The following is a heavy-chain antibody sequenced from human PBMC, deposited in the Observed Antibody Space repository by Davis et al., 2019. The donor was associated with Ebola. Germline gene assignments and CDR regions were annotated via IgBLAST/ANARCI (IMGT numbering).Heavy chain of an antibody. D-gene: IGHD5-12*01. CDR2: ISGSGGST. Sequence: GESLKISCAASGFTFSSYAMSWVRQAPGKGLEWVSAISGSGGSTYYADSVKGRFTISRDNSKNTLYLQMNSLRAEDTAVYYCAKALYSGYVDYTAMAPFDYWGQGTLVTVSS. CDR3: AKALYSGYVDYTAMAPFDY. J-gene: IGHJ4*02. CDR1: GFTFSSYA. V-gene: IGHV3-23*01.